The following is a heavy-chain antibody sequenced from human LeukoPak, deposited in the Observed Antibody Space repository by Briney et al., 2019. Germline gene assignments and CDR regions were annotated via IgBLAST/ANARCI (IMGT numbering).Heavy chain of an antibody. J-gene: IGHJ6*03. CDR2: IFYSGST. Sequence: SETLSLTCTVSGGSISTANYYWGWIRQPPGKGLEWIGNIFYSGSTYYSPSLKSRVTISLDTSRNQFSLKLNSVTAADTAVYFCASLDYYYSYMDVWGKGTTVTVSS. CDR1: GGSISTANYY. V-gene: IGHV4-39*07. CDR3: ASLDYYYSYMDV.